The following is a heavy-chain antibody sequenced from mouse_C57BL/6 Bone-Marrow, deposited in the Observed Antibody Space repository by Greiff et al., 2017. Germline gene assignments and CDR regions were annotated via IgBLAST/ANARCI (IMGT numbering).Heavy chain of an antibody. CDR1: GYAFSSSW. Sequence: VQLQQSGPELVKPGASVKISCKASGYAFSSSWMNWVKQRPGKGLEWIGRIYPGDGDTNYNGKFTGKATLTADKSSSTAYMQLSSLTSEDSAVYFCARSGQLRQYYFDYWGQGTTLTVSS. V-gene: IGHV1-82*01. D-gene: IGHD3-2*02. CDR2: IYPGDGDT. CDR3: ARSGQLRQYYFDY. J-gene: IGHJ2*01.